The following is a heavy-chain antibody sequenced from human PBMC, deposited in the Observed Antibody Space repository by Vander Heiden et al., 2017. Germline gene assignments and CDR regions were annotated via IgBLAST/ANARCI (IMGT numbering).Heavy chain of an antibody. CDR2: IYTSGST. V-gene: IGHV4-4*07. CDR3: ARDGKIAAAGTYDY. CDR1: GGSISSYY. Sequence: QVQLQESGPGLVTPSETLSLTCTVSGGSISSYYWSWIRQPAGKGLEWIGRIYTSGSTNYNPSLKSRVTMSVDTSKNQFSLKLSSVTAADTAVYYCARDGKIAAAGTYDYWGQGTLVTVSS. J-gene: IGHJ4*02. D-gene: IGHD6-13*01.